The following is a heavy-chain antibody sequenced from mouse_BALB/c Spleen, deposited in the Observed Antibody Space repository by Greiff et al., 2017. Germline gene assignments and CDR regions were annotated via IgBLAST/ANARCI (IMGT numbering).Heavy chain of an antibody. D-gene: IGHD1-1*01. CDR1: GFSLTSYG. J-gene: IGHJ3*01. Sequence: VHLVESGPGLVAPSQSLSITCTVSGFSLTSYGVHWVRQPPGKGLEWLGVIWAGGSTNYNSALMSRLSISKDNSKSQVFLKMNSLQTDDTAMYYCARDYYGSSRGFAYWGQGTLVTVSA. V-gene: IGHV2-9*02. CDR3: ARDYYGSSRGFAY. CDR2: IWAGGST.